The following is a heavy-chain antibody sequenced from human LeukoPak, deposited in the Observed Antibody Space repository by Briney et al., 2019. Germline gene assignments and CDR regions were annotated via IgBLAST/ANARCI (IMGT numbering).Heavy chain of an antibody. Sequence: GASVKVSCKASGYTFTGYYMHWVRQAPGQGLEWMGRINPNSGGTNYAQKFQGRVTMTRDTSISTAYMELSRLRSDDTAVYYCARGSSWCDYYYYMDVWGKGTTVTVSS. V-gene: IGHV1-2*06. CDR3: ARGSSWCDYYYYMDV. J-gene: IGHJ6*03. CDR2: INPNSGGT. D-gene: IGHD6-13*01. CDR1: GYTFTGYY.